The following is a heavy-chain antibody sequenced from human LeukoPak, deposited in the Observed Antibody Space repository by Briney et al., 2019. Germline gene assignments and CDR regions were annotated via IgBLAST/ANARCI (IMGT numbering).Heavy chain of an antibody. CDR2: IYYDGRT. Sequence: SETLSLTCTVSGGSITYYYWSWIRQPPGKGLEWIGYIYYDGRTKYSPSLENRVTISVDTSKSQFSLKLTSVTAADTAVYYCARALNFDFWGQGTLVTVSS. J-gene: IGHJ4*02. V-gene: IGHV4-59*01. CDR1: GGSITYYY. CDR3: ARALNFDF.